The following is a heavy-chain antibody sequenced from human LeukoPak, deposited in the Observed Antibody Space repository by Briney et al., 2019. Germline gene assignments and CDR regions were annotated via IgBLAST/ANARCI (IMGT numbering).Heavy chain of an antibody. CDR2: IYPGDSDT. V-gene: IGHV5-51*01. Sequence: GESLKISCKGSGYSFTSYWIGWVRQMPGKGLEWMGIIYPGDSDTRYSPSFQGQVTISADKSISTAYLQWSSLKASDTAMYYCARRNGVLGYCTNGVCPNNNWFDPWGQGTLVTVSS. D-gene: IGHD2-8*01. CDR1: GYSFTSYW. J-gene: IGHJ5*02. CDR3: ARRNGVLGYCTNGVCPNNNWFDP.